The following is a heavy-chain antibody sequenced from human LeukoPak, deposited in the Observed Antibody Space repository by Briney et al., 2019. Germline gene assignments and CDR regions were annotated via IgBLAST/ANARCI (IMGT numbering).Heavy chain of an antibody. CDR3: ARQLAGYYDSSGYFHWFDP. J-gene: IGHJ5*02. Sequence: ETLSLTCTVSGGSISSYYWSWIRQPPGKGLEWMGRIDPSDSYTNYSPSFQGHVTISADKSISTAYLQWSSLKASDTAMYYCARQLAGYYDSSGYFHWFDPWGQGTLVTVSS. V-gene: IGHV5-10-1*01. CDR1: GGSISSYY. CDR2: IDPSDSYT. D-gene: IGHD3-22*01.